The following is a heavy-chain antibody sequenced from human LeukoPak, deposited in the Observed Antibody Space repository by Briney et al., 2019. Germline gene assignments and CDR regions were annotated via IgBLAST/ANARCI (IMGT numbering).Heavy chain of an antibody. J-gene: IGHJ5*02. CDR2: INHSGST. Sequence: PSETLSLTCTVSGGSVSSSSYYWGWIRPPPGKGLEWIGEINHSGSTNYNPSLKSRVTISVDTSKNQFSLKLSSVTAADTAVYYCARTSPVVPAALYWFDPWGQGTLVTVSS. CDR1: GGSVSSSSYY. D-gene: IGHD2-2*01. V-gene: IGHV4-39*07. CDR3: ARTSPVVPAALYWFDP.